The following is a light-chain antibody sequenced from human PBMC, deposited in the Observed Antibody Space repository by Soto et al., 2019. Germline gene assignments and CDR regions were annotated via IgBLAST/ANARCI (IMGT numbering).Light chain of an antibody. J-gene: IGLJ1*01. CDR3: SSYTNRNTXV. CDR2: DVS. V-gene: IGLV2-14*01. CDR1: SSDVGGYNY. Sequence: QSVLTQPASVSGSPGQSITISCTGTSSDVGGYNYVSWYQQYPGKAPKLMIYDVSNRPSGVSDRFSGSKSGNTASLTISGLQAEDEADYYCSSYTNRNTXVFGTGTKVTVL.